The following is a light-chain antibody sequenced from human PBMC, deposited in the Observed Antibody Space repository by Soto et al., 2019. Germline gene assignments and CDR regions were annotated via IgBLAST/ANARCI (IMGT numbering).Light chain of an antibody. J-gene: IGKJ1*01. CDR2: DAS. Sequence: ILMTQSPATLSVSPGERATLSCRASQSVSNNLAWYQQKPGQAPRLLIYDASTRATGIPARFSGSGSGTEFTLTISGLQSEDFAVYYCQQYNNWPPWTFGPGNKVEIK. CDR1: QSVSNN. CDR3: QQYNNWPPWT. V-gene: IGKV3-15*01.